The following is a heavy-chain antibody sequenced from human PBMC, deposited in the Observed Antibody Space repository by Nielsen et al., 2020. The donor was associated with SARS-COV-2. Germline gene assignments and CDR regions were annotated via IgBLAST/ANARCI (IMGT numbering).Heavy chain of an antibody. V-gene: IGHV3-23*03. CDR2: IYPDGSST. D-gene: IGHD5-12*01. CDR3: AKGRGSVATTFDF. J-gene: IGHJ4*02. Sequence: GGSLRLSCAASGFTFSYYAMNWVRQAPGKGLEWVSVIYPDGSSTYYADSVKGRFTISRDDSKNTLYLQMNSLRTEDTAVYYCAKGRGSVATTFDFWGQGTLVTVSS. CDR1: GFTFSYYA.